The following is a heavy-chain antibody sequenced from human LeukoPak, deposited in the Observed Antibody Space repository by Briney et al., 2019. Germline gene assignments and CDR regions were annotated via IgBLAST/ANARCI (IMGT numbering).Heavy chain of an antibody. CDR3: ARDASVLRHFDVYGMDV. V-gene: IGHV3-11*01. D-gene: IGHD3-9*01. Sequence: GGSLRLSCAASGFTFSDYYLSWIRQAPGKGLEWVSYIISSGNTIYYADSVKGRFTISRDNAKNSLYLQMNSLRAEDTAVYHCARDASVLRHFDVYGMDVWGQGTAVTVSS. J-gene: IGHJ6*02. CDR2: IISSGNTI. CDR1: GFTFSDYY.